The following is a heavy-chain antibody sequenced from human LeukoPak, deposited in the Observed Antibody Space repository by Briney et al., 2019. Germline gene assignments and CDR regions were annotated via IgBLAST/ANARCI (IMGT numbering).Heavy chain of an antibody. CDR1: GFTFSSYW. CDR2: IHRDGSST. D-gene: IGHD3-10*01. Sequence: GGSLRLSCAASGFTFSSYWMHWVRQLPGKGLVWVSRIHRDGSSTNYADSVKGRFTISRDNAKNTLYLQVNSLRAEDTAIYYCARARPDGAPYFDYWGQGILVTVSS. J-gene: IGHJ4*02. V-gene: IGHV3-74*01. CDR3: ARARPDGAPYFDY.